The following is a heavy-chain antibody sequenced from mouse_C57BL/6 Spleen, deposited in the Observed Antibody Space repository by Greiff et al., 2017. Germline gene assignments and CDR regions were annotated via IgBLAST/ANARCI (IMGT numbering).Heavy chain of an antibody. J-gene: IGHJ4*01. D-gene: IGHD3-3*01. CDR1: GYAFSSYW. V-gene: IGHV1-80*01. CDR3: ARGDPGAMDY. Sequence: VQLQQSGAELVKPGASVKISCKASGYAFSSYWMNWVKQRPGKGLEWIGQIYPGDGATNYNGKFKGKATLTAAKSSSTAYMQLSSLTSEDSAVYFCARGDPGAMDYWGQGTSVTVSS. CDR2: IYPGDGAT.